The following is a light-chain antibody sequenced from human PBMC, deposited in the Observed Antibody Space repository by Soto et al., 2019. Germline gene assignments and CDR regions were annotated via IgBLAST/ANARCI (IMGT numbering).Light chain of an antibody. V-gene: IGKV1-9*01. CDR1: QGISSY. CDR3: QHYDNLPRYT. J-gene: IGKJ5*01. CDR2: AAS. Sequence: IQLTQSPSSLSASVGDRVTITCRASQGISSYLAWYQQKPGKAPKLLIYAASTLQSGVPSRFSGSGSGTDFTLTISSLQPEDFATYYCQHYDNLPRYTFGLGTRLEIK.